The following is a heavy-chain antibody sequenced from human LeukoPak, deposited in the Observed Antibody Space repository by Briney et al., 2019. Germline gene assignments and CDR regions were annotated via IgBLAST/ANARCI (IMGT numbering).Heavy chain of an antibody. CDR2: INWNGDSR. V-gene: IGHV3-20*04. CDR1: GFTFDGYG. J-gene: IGHJ4*02. D-gene: IGHD3-10*01. CDR3: ARSLTYYYGSGSQEY. Sequence: GGSLRLSCTASGFTFDGYGMNWVRQAPGKGLEWVSDINWNGDSRGYAHSVRGRFTISRDNAKNSLYLQMNSLRAEDTAVYYCARSLTYYYGSGSQEYWGQGTLVTVSS.